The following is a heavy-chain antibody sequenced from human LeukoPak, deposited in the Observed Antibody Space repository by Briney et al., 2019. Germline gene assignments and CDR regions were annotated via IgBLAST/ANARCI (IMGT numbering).Heavy chain of an antibody. CDR1: GYFITTGHY. Sequence: PSETPSLTCTVSGYFITTGHYWGWARQPPGKGLEWIGSIYEGETTYYNPSLKTRLTISLDRSKNQFSLKLSSVTAADTAVYYCASNWSDFDYWGPGILVTVSS. V-gene: IGHV4-38-2*02. CDR3: ASNWSDFDY. J-gene: IGHJ4*02. D-gene: IGHD1-1*01. CDR2: IYEGETT.